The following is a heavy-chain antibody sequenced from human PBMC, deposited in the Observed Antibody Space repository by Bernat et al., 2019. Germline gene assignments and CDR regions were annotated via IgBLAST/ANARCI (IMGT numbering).Heavy chain of an antibody. CDR3: AREGGSGYSFDY. V-gene: IGHV3-7*01. CDR1: GFTFSSYA. Sequence: VQLVESGGGVVQPGRSLRLSCAASGFTFSSYAMHWVRQAPGKGLEWVANIKPDGSDKNFVDAVKGRFAISRDNAKNSLYLQMNSLRADDTAVYYCAREGGSGYSFDYWGQGTLVSVSS. D-gene: IGHD6-19*01. J-gene: IGHJ4*02. CDR2: IKPDGSDK.